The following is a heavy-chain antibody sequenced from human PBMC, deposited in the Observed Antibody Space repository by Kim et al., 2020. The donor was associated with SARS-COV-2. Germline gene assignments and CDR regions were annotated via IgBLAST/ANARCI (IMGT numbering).Heavy chain of an antibody. CDR2: IRSKAYGGTT. CDR1: GLTFGDYA. CDR3: TRFPELPPGY. D-gene: IGHD1-26*01. J-gene: IGHJ4*02. Sequence: GGSLRLSCTASGLTFGDYAMSWVRQAPGKGLEWVGFIRSKAYGGTTEYAASVKGRFTISRDDSKSIAYLQMNSLKTEDTAVYYCTRFPELPPGYWGQGTLVTVSS. V-gene: IGHV3-49*04.